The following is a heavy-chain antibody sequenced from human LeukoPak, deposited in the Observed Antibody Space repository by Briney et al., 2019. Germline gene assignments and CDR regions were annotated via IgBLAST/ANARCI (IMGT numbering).Heavy chain of an antibody. CDR1: GFTFTSYA. CDR2: VTGYSDYT. D-gene: IGHD3-22*01. V-gene: IGHV3-23*01. CDR3: AKGLNDYYDSSGYYYDDAFDI. J-gene: IGHJ3*02. Sequence: GGSLRLSCAASGFTFTSYAMSWVRQAPGKGLEWISAVTGYSDYTYYADSVKGRFTISRDNSKNTLDLQMNSLRADDTAVYYCAKGLNDYYDSSGYYYDDAFDILGQGTMVTVSS.